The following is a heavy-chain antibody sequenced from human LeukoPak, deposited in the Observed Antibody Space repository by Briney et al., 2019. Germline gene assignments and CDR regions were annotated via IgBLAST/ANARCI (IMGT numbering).Heavy chain of an antibody. CDR2: IRYDGSNK. J-gene: IGHJ4*02. Sequence: RGSLRLSCAASGFTFSSYGMHWVRQAPGKGLEWVAFIRYDGSNKYYADSVKGRFTISRDNSKNTLYLQMNSLRAEDTAVYYCAKDLGYSGYDPLGLWGQGTLVTVSS. V-gene: IGHV3-30*02. D-gene: IGHD5-12*01. CDR3: AKDLGYSGYDPLGL. CDR1: GFTFSSYG.